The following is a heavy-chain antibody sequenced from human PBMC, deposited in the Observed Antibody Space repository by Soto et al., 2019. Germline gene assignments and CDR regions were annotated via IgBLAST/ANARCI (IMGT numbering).Heavy chain of an antibody. Sequence: ASVKVSCKASGYTFTSYGISWVRQAPGQGLEWMGWISPYNGNTNYAQKFQGRVTMTRDTSISTAYMELSRLRSDDTAVYYCARDGGDYFDYWGQGTLVTVSS. CDR1: GYTFTSYG. D-gene: IGHD4-17*01. CDR3: ARDGGDYFDY. J-gene: IGHJ4*02. CDR2: ISPYNGNT. V-gene: IGHV1-18*01.